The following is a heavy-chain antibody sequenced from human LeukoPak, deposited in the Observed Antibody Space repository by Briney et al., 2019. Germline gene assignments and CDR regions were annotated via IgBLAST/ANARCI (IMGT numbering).Heavy chain of an antibody. J-gene: IGHJ4*02. CDR3: STLSSGPPR. CDR2: IKTSTEGGTT. V-gene: IGHV3-15*01. Sequence: GGSLRLSCAASGIAVSNAWMSWVRQAPGKGLEWVGRIKTSTEGGTTGYAAPVKGRFTISRDDPKNVVYLQMNSLKTGDSAVYYCSTLSSGPPRWGQGTLVTVSS. CDR1: GIAVSNAW.